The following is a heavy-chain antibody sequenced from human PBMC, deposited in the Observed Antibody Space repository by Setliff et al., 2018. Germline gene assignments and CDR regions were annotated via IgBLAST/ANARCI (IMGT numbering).Heavy chain of an antibody. CDR2: IYTRGSS. V-gene: IGHV4-4*08. Sequence: PSETLSLTCSVSGGSISSYYWSWIRQPPGKGLEWIGYIYTRGSSNYNPSLHRRGTISVDTAKKKFSLKLSSVTAADTAVYYCARLTTLTTWFELGAFDIWGQGTMVTVSS. D-gene: IGHD4-17*01. CDR1: GGSISSYY. J-gene: IGHJ3*02. CDR3: ARLTTLTTWFELGAFDI.